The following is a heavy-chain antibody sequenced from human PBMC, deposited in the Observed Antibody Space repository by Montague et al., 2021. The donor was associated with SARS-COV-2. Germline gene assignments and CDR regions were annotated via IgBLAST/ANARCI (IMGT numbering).Heavy chain of an antibody. Sequence: SETLSLTCTVSGGSISSSSYYWGWIRQPPGKGLEWIGSIYYSGSTYYNPSLKSRVTISVDTSKNQFSLKLSSVAAADTAVYYCARVISRQNNIVVVGRCYFDYWGQGTLVTVSS. CDR3: ARVISRQNNIVVVGRCYFDY. CDR1: GGSISSSSYY. CDR2: IYYSGST. J-gene: IGHJ4*02. D-gene: IGHD2-15*01. V-gene: IGHV4-39*07.